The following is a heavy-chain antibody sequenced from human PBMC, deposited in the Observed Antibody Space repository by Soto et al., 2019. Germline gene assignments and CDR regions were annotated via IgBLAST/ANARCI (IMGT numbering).Heavy chain of an antibody. D-gene: IGHD2-15*01. V-gene: IGHV1-69*01. CDR3: ARDGGASLTDRAFDI. Sequence: QVQLVQSGAEVKKPGSSVKVSCKASGGTFSSYAISWVRQAPGQGLEWMGGIIPIFGTANYAQKFLGRVTITTDESTSTEYMERRSQRAADTDVYYCARDGGASLTDRAFDIWGQGTLVTVSS. J-gene: IGHJ3*02. CDR1: GGTFSSYA. CDR2: IIPIFGTA.